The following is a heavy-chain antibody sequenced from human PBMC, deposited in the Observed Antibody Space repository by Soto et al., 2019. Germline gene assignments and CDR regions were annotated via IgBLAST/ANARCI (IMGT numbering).Heavy chain of an antibody. Sequence: PSQTLSLTCAISGDSVSSNSAAWNWIRQSPSRGLEWLGRTYYRSKWYNDYAVSVKSRITINPDTSKNQFSLQLNSVTPEDTAVYNVERKNGNSPPLAYWGQGTLAPV. CDR2: TYYRSKWYN. CDR3: ERKNGNSPPLAY. J-gene: IGHJ4*02. V-gene: IGHV6-1*01. CDR1: GDSVSSNSAA.